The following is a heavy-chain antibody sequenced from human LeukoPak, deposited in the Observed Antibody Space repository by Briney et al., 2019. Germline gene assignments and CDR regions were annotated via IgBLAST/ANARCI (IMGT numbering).Heavy chain of an antibody. J-gene: IGHJ3*02. CDR1: SGSISSYY. V-gene: IGHV4-59*01. D-gene: IGHD3-3*01. CDR2: IYYSGST. Sequence: PSETLSLTCTVSSGSISSYYWSWIRQPPGKGLEWIGYIYYSGSTNYNPSLKSRVTISVDTSKNQFSLKLSSVTAADTAVYYCASEGFWSGYPDAFDIWGQGTMVTVSS. CDR3: ASEGFWSGYPDAFDI.